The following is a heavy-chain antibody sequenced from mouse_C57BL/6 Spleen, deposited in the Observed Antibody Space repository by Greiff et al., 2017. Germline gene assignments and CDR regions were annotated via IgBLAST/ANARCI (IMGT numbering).Heavy chain of an antibody. V-gene: IGHV5-4*01. D-gene: IGHD3-2*02. CDR3: ARALDSSGYGFAY. J-gene: IGHJ3*01. CDR1: GFTFSSYA. Sequence: EVQGVESGGGLVKPGGSLKLSCAASGFTFSSYAMSWVRQTPEKRLEWVATISDGGSYTYYPDNVKGRFTISRDNAKNNLYLQMRHLKSEDTAMYYCARALDSSGYGFAYWGQGTLVTVSA. CDR2: ISDGGSYT.